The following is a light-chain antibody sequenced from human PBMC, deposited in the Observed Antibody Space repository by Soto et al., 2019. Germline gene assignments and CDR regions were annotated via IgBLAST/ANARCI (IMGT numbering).Light chain of an antibody. Sequence: EIVVTQSPATLSVSPGEGATLSCRASQSISSNLAWYQQKPGQAPRLLMFRTSSRATGFPARFSGSGSGTEFTLTISSLQSEDFAVYYCQQYNNWPITFGQGTRLEIK. CDR3: QQYNNWPIT. J-gene: IGKJ5*01. V-gene: IGKV3-15*01. CDR1: QSISSN. CDR2: RTS.